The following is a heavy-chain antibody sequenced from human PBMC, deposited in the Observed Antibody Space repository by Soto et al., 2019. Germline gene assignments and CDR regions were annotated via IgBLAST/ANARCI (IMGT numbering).Heavy chain of an antibody. J-gene: IGHJ6*03. CDR3: ARDVCRAAAGTCYYYYMDV. CDR1: GFTFSSYS. V-gene: IGHV3-21*01. CDR2: ISSSSSYI. D-gene: IGHD6-13*01. Sequence: EVQLVESGGGLVKPGGSLRLSCAASGFTFSSYSMNWVRQAPGKGLEWVSSISSSSSYIYYADSVKGRFTISRDNAQNSLYLQMNSLRAEDTAVYYCARDVCRAAAGTCYYYYMDVWGKGTTVTVSS.